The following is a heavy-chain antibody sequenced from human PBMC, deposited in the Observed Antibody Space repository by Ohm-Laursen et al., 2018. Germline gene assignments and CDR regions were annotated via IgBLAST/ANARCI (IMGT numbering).Heavy chain of an antibody. D-gene: IGHD2-21*02. V-gene: IGHV4-4*07. CDR1: GDSISSKY. CDR3: ARGSGDFGNWFDS. CDR2: IYVSGSP. J-gene: IGHJ5*01. Sequence: GTLSLTCTVSGDSISSKYWHWIRQPAGKGLEWIGRIYVSGSPNYNPSLRSRATMSIDSSKNQFSLNLSSLTAADTAVYYCARGSGDFGNWFDSWGQGTLVTVSS.